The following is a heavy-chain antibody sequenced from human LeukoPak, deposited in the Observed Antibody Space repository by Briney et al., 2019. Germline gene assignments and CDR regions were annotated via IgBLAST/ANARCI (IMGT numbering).Heavy chain of an antibody. CDR2: ISSSSSTI. CDR1: GFTFSSYR. Sequence: GGSLRLSCAASGFTFSSYRMNWVRQAPGKGLEWVSHISSSSSTIYYSDSVKGRFTISRDNAKNSLYLQMNSLRAEDTAVYYCARVVPGTGFFYWGQGTLVTVSS. V-gene: IGHV3-48*01. CDR3: ARVVPGTGFFY. D-gene: IGHD2-8*02. J-gene: IGHJ4*02.